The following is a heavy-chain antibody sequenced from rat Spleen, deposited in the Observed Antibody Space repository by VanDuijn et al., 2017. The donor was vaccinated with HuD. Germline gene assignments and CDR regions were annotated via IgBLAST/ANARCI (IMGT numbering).Heavy chain of an antibody. D-gene: IGHD1-12*02. Sequence: QVQLKESGPGLVQPSQTLSLTCTVSGFSLTSDGVSWVRQPPGKGLEWIAAVSSGGNTYYDSTLKSRLSISRDTSKSQVFLKMNSLQTEDTAIYFCTRSTYDGTYYYDYWGQGVMVTVSS. V-gene: IGHV2S12*01. J-gene: IGHJ2*01. CDR1: GFSLTSDG. CDR2: VSSGGNT. CDR3: TRSTYDGTYYYDY.